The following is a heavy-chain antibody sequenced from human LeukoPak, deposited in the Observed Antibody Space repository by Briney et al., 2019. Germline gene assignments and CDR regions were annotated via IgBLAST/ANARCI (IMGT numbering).Heavy chain of an antibody. D-gene: IGHD6-13*01. CDR2: IYYSGST. CDR1: GGSISSGSYY. V-gene: IGHV4-61*01. J-gene: IGHJ4*02. Sequence: PSETLSLTCTVSGGSISSGSYYWSWIRQPPGKGLEWIGYIYYSGSTNYNPSLKSRVTISVDTSKNQFSLKLSSVTAADTAVYYCARAPDESYGAAADWGQGTLVTVSS. CDR3: ARAPDESYGAAAD.